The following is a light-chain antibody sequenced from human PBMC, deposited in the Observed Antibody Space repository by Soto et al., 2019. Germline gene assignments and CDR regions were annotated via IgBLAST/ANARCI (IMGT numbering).Light chain of an antibody. J-gene: IGKJ4*01. CDR2: GAS. V-gene: IGKV3-20*01. CDR1: QSFRSGY. CDR3: HQYDNSPLT. Sequence: EIVLTQSPGTLSLSPGERGTLSCRVSQSFRSGYFAWYQQKPGQAPRLLIVGASSRATGIPDRFSGGGSGTDFTLTISRLEPEDFALYYCHQYDNSPLTFGGGTKVDIK.